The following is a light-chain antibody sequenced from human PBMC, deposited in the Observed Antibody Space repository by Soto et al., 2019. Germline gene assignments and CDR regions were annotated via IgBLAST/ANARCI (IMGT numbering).Light chain of an antibody. CDR2: GNN. CDR3: QSYDSSLTASVI. Sequence: QSVLTQPPSVSGAPGQRVTISCTGSTSNIGAGYDVHWYRQLPGTAPQLLIYGNNNRPSGVPDRFSGSKSGTSASLAITGLQAEDEADYYCQSYDSSLTASVIFGGGTKLTVL. J-gene: IGLJ2*01. V-gene: IGLV1-40*01. CDR1: TSNIGAGYD.